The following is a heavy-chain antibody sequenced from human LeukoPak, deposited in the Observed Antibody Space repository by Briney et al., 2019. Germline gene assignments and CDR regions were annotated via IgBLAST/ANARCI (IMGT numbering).Heavy chain of an antibody. CDR3: ARRWDSSGYWYFDL. CDR1: GGSISSGSYY. Sequence: SQTLSLTCTVSGGSISSGSYYLSWIRQPAGKGLEWIGRIYTSGSTNYNPSLKSRATISVDTSKNQFSLKLSSVTAADTAVYYCARRWDSSGYWYFDLWGRGTLVTVSS. CDR2: IYTSGST. J-gene: IGHJ2*01. V-gene: IGHV4-61*02. D-gene: IGHD3-22*01.